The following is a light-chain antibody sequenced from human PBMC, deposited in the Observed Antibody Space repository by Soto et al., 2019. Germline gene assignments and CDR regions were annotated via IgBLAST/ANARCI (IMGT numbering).Light chain of an antibody. CDR3: QHYDDSPPRYT. CDR1: QSVSSSN. CDR2: GAS. V-gene: IGKV3-20*01. J-gene: IGKJ2*01. Sequence: EIVLTQSPATLSLSPGERATLSCRASQSVSSSNLAWYQQKPGQAPRLVISGASSRAAGLPDTFSGSGSGTDFTLTISRLEPEDFAVYYCQHYDDSPPRYTFGQGTKLEIK.